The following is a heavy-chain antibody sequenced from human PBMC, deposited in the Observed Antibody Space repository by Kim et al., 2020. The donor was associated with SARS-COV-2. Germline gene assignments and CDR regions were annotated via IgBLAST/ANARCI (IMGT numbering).Heavy chain of an antibody. V-gene: IGHV3-21*04. J-gene: IGHJ4*02. Sequence: GGSLRLSCTASGYVFSSYTMNWVRQAPGKGLEWVASISSGSPFIYYADSVKGRFTLSRDNSKTSVSLQMDSLRVEDTATYYCARGGSGSYQGIHWGQG. D-gene: IGHD3-10*01. CDR3: ARGGSGSYQGIH. CDR2: ISSGSPFI. CDR1: GYVFSSYT.